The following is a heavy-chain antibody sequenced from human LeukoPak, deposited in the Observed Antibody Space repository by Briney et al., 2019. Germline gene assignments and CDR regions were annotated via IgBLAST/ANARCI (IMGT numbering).Heavy chain of an antibody. J-gene: IGHJ4*02. D-gene: IGHD3-10*01. CDR2: ISGSGGNT. V-gene: IGHV3-23*01. Sequence: GSLRLSCAVSGITLSNYGMSWVRQAPGKGLEWVSGISGSGGNTYYADSVKGRFTISRDNSKNTLYLQMNSLRAEDTAVYFCAKRGVVVRVILVGFHKEAYYFDSWGQGALVTVSS. CDR3: AKRGVVVRVILVGFHKEAYYFDS. CDR1: GITLSNYG.